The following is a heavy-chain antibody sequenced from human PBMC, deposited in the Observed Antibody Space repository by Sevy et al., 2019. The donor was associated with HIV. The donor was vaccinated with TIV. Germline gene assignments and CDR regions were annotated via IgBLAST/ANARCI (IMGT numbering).Heavy chain of an antibody. V-gene: IGHV3-23*01. CDR1: AVPFSNYA. CDR2: IGTSGSTT. Sequence: GGPLRLSCAASAVPFSNYAMSWVRQAPGKGLEWVSTIGTSGSTTNYAGPVRGRFTISRDNSRNTLYLQMNTLRVEDTAVYYCAKEDTHRRRDFWGQGTLVTVSS. CDR3: AKEDTHRRRDF. J-gene: IGHJ4*02.